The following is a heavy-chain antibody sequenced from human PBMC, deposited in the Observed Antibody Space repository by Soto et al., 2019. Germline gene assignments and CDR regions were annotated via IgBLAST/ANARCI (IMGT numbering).Heavy chain of an antibody. D-gene: IGHD1-26*01. J-gene: IGHJ5*02. CDR3: ARDATHQSNDL. CDR2: INQDGTEV. Sequence: EVQLVQSGGGLVQPGESLRLSCVASAFTFRNYWMSWVRQTPWKGLEWVANINQDGTEVYYVDSVEGRFTISRDNAKSSLSLQMSSLRAEDTATYYCARDATHQSNDLWGQVTLVTVSS. CDR1: AFTFRNYW. V-gene: IGHV3-7*01.